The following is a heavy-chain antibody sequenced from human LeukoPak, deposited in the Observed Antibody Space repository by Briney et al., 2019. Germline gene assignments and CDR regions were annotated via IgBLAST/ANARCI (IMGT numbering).Heavy chain of an antibody. CDR2: IYYSGST. CDR3: ARESRYYYDSSGCSNAFDI. J-gene: IGHJ3*02. CDR1: GGSISSGGYY. V-gene: IGHV4-31*03. D-gene: IGHD3-22*01. Sequence: PSQTLSLTCTVSGGSISSGGYYWSWIRQHPGKGLEWIGYIYYSGSTYYNPSLKSRVAISVDTSKNQFSLKLSSVTAADTAVYYCARESRYYYDSSGCSNAFDIWGQGTMVTVSS.